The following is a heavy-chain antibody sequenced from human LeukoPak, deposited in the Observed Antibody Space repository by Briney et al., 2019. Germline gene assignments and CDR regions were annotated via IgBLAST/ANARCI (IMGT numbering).Heavy chain of an antibody. Sequence: GGSLRLSCAASGLTFSSYAMHWVRQAPGKGLEWVTVISYDGSNKYYADSVKGRFTISGDKSKNTLYLQMNSLRPEDTAFYYCARGPGPIAGAKNPFDIWGQGTMVTVSS. J-gene: IGHJ3*02. CDR3: ARGPGPIAGAKNPFDI. CDR1: GLTFSSYA. V-gene: IGHV3-30*01. D-gene: IGHD1-26*01. CDR2: ISYDGSNK.